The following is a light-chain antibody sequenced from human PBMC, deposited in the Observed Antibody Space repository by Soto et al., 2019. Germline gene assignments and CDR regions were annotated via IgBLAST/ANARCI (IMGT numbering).Light chain of an antibody. CDR1: QSIGYW. CDR2: AAS. V-gene: IGKV1-5*01. J-gene: IGKJ1*01. CDR3: VQYNIYPWT. Sequence: DIQMTQSPSRLPASVGDRVTITCRASQSIGYWLAWYQQKQGKXXNXXIYAASTLETGVPSRFSGSGSETELSITIINLQPEDFETYFCVQYNIYPWTFGQGTKVDIK.